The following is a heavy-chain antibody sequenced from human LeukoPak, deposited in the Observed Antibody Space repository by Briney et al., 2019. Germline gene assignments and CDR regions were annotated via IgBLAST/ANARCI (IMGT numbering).Heavy chain of an antibody. Sequence: SETLCLTCTVSSGSISGDYFWAWIRQAPGKGLVWVGSVYSPVRSHYNPSLQSRVSMSLDASKSQFSLRLSYVTAADTALYFCGRLLGAARTDYFDSWGQGIIVTVSS. CDR3: GRLLGAARTDYFDS. CDR1: SGSISGDYF. D-gene: IGHD1-1*01. V-gene: IGHV4-39*01. CDR2: VYSPVRS. J-gene: IGHJ4*02.